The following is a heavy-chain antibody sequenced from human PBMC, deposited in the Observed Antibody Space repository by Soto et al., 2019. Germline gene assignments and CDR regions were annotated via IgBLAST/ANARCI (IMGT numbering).Heavy chain of an antibody. CDR2: IYYSGST. D-gene: IGHD2-15*01. V-gene: IGHV4-31*03. J-gene: IGHJ4*02. Sequence: QVQLQESGPGLVKPSQTLSLTCTVSGGSISSGGYYWSWIRQHPGKGLEWIGYIYYSGSTYYNPSLMIRVVISVDTSKTQCSLKLSSVTAADTAVYYCARGSVVAATLFYYWGQGTLVTVSS. CDR3: ARGSVVAATLFYY. CDR1: GGSISSGGYY.